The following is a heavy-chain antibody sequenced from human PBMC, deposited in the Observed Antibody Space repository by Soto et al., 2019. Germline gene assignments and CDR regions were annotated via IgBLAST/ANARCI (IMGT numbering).Heavy chain of an antibody. CDR2: FDPEDGET. CDR1: GYTLTELS. J-gene: IGHJ4*02. Sequence: SVKVSCTVSGYTLTELSMHWVRQAPGKGLEWMGGFDPEDGETIYAQKFQGRVTMTEDTSTDTAYMELSSLRSEDTAVYYCATKGSPATYYDDSSGYQTREFDDWGQGTLVTVSS. D-gene: IGHD3-22*01. V-gene: IGHV1-24*01. CDR3: ATKGSPATYYDDSSGYQTREFDD.